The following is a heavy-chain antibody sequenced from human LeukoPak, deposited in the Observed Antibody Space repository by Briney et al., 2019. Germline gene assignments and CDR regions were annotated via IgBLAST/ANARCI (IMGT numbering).Heavy chain of an antibody. CDR3: ARGIYSGYHYFDY. CDR1: GFTFSSYG. CDR2: IWSDGSNK. V-gene: IGHV3-33*01. D-gene: IGHD5-12*01. J-gene: IGHJ4*02. Sequence: GGSLRLSCAASGFTFSSYGMHWVRQPPGKGLEWVAVIWSDGSNKYYEDSVKGRFTISRDNSKNTLYLQMNSLRAEDTAVYYCARGIYSGYHYFDYWGQGTLVTVSS.